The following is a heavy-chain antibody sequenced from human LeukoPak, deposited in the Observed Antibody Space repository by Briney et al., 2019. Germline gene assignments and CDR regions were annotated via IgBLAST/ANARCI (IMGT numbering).Heavy chain of an antibody. CDR3: AKVMGSGQWLVEREDFDI. V-gene: IGHV1-2*02. J-gene: IGHJ3*02. Sequence: ASVKVFCKASGYTFIGYYMHWVRQAPGQGLEWMGWINPNSGGTNYAQKFQGRVTMTRDTSISTAYMELSRLRSDDTAVYYCAKVMGSGQWLVEREDFDIWGQGTMVTVSS. CDR1: GYTFIGYY. CDR2: INPNSGGT. D-gene: IGHD6-19*01.